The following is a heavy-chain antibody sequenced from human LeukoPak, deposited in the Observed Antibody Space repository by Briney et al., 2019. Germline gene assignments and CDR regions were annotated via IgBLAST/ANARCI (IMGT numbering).Heavy chain of an antibody. Sequence: SETLSLTCTVSGGSISSYYWSWIRQSPGKGLEWIGYIYYTWPTTYNPSLKSRITISVDTSKNQFSLKLGSVAAADTAVCYCARHAGWTGSDFDYWGQGTLVTVSS. V-gene: IGHV4-59*08. CDR1: GGSISSYY. CDR3: ARHAGWTGSDFDY. J-gene: IGHJ4*02. D-gene: IGHD3/OR15-3a*01. CDR2: IYYTWPT.